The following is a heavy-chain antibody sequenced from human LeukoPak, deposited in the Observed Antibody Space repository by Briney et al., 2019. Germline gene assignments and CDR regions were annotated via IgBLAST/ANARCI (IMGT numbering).Heavy chain of an antibody. CDR2: IDPDGSTI. CDR3: TAKDS. CDR1: GFAFNTYW. V-gene: IGHV3-74*01. D-gene: IGHD2-21*02. J-gene: IGHJ4*02. Sequence: GGSLRLSCAASGFAFNTYWMHWVRQVPGEGLVWVSHIDPDGSTINYADFVKGRFTISRDNAKNTLWLQMDDLRADDSAVYFCTAKDSWGRGTMVTVSS.